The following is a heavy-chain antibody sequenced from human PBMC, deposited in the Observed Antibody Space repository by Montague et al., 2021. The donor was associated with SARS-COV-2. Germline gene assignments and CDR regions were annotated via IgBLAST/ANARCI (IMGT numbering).Heavy chain of an antibody. J-gene: IGHJ5*02. V-gene: IGHV4-30-4*08. D-gene: IGHD2-2*01. Sequence: TLSLTCTVSGGSISSGDYYWSWLRQPPGKGLEWIGYVYYNGGTYYNPSLNSRLTISADTSKNQFSLKLDSVTAADTAIYYCARGPVRAMPVASLNSFDPWGQGTLVTVSS. CDR2: VYYNGGT. CDR3: ARGPVRAMPVASLNSFDP. CDR1: GGSISSGDYY.